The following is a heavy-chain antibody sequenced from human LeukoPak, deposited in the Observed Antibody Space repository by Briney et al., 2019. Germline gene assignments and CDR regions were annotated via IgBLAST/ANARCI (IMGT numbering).Heavy chain of an antibody. CDR3: ARDGNSDYYYYYGMDV. J-gene: IGHJ6*02. V-gene: IGHV4-31*03. CDR2: IYYSGST. D-gene: IGHD5-18*01. Sequence: SETLSLTCTVSGGSISSGGYYWSWIRQHPGKGLEWIGCIYYSGSTYYNPSLKSRITISVDTSKNQFSLKLSSVTAADTAVYYCARDGNSDYYYYYGMDVWGQGTTVTVSS. CDR1: GGSISSGGYY.